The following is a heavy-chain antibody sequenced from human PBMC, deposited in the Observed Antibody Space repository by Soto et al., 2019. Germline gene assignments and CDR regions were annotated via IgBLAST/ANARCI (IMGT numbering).Heavy chain of an antibody. Sequence: GASVKVSCKASGYTFTSCGISWVRQAPGQGLEWMGWISAYNGNTNYAQKLQGRVTMTTDTSTSTAYMELRSLRSDDTAVYYCARSYCSGGSCYSSPLYAFDIWGQGTMVTVSS. V-gene: IGHV1-18*01. J-gene: IGHJ3*02. CDR2: ISAYNGNT. D-gene: IGHD2-15*01. CDR1: GYTFTSCG. CDR3: ARSYCSGGSCYSSPLYAFDI.